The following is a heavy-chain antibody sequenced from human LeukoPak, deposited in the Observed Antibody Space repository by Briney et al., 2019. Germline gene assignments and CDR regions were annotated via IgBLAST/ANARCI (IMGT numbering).Heavy chain of an antibody. V-gene: IGHV3-48*01. J-gene: IGHJ2*01. CDR2: ITTSSSTM. CDR3: ARSHSDILTGYYPWYFDL. CDR1: GFTFSSYS. Sequence: GGSLRLSCAASGFTFSSYSMNWVRQAPGKGLEWVSYITTSSSTMYYADSVKGRFTISRDNAKNSLFLQMNSLRAEDTAVYYCARSHSDILTGYYPWYFDLWGRGTLVTVSS. D-gene: IGHD3-9*01.